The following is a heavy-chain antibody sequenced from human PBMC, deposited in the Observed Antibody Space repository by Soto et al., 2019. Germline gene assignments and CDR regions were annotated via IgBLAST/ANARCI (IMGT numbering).Heavy chain of an antibody. J-gene: IGHJ6*02. CDR2: ISHSGDT. CDR3: TRIYCTTNSCFINGMDV. D-gene: IGHD2-2*01. V-gene: IGHV4-38-2*01. CDR1: GYGITNGYH. Sequence: PXATLSLTCAVSGYGITNGYHWCWIRQPPGKELEWIGTISHSGDTYYNPSLKSRVTISIDTAKNHLSLILSSVTAADTATYYCTRIYCTTNSCFINGMDVWGQGTTVTVSS.